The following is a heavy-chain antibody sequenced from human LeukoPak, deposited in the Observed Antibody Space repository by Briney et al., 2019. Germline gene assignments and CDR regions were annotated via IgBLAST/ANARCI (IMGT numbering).Heavy chain of an antibody. D-gene: IGHD6-19*01. Sequence: GGSLRLSCAASGFTFSSYSMNWVRQAPGKGLEWVSYISSSSSTIYYADSVKGRFTISRDNAKNSLYLQMNSLRAEDMALYYCAKDHSSGWYGGVDYWGQGTLVTVSS. J-gene: IGHJ4*02. CDR1: GFTFSSYS. CDR3: AKDHSSGWYGGVDY. CDR2: ISSSSSTI. V-gene: IGHV3-48*04.